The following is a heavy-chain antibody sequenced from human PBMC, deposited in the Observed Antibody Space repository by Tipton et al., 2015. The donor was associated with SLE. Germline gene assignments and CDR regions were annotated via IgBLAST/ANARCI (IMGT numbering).Heavy chain of an antibody. Sequence: TLSLTCTVSGGSITGSDYYWTWIRQHPGKALEWIGSVYYSGNTYYNPSLKTRITISADTSKNQLSLRLISVTAADTAVYYCAREVAYHYDHWGQGMVVTVSS. J-gene: IGHJ4*02. CDR2: VYYSGNT. CDR3: AREVAYHYDH. CDR1: GGSITGSDYY. V-gene: IGHV4-31*03.